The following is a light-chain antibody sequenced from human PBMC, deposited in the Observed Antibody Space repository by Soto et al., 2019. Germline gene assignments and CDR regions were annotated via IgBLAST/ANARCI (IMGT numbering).Light chain of an antibody. V-gene: IGLV2-23*01. CDR2: EGS. Sequence: QSALTQPASVSGSPGQSITISCTGTSSDVGSYNLVSWYQQHPGKAPKLMIYEGSKRPSGVSNRFSGSMSGNTASLTISGLQAEDEADYYCCSYAGSSPYVFGTGTKVTVL. CDR1: SSDVGSYNL. CDR3: CSYAGSSPYV. J-gene: IGLJ1*01.